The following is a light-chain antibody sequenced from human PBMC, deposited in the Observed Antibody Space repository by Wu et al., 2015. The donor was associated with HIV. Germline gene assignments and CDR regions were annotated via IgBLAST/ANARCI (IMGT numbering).Light chain of an antibody. Sequence: EIVLTQSPGTLSLSPGERATLSCRASQGISNNLAWYHQKPGQAPRLLVYAAFTRATGTPARFSGSGSGTEFTPTISSLQPEDVGIYYCQHYRDRRLSFGGGTRVQI. J-gene: IGKJ4*01. CDR3: QHYRDRRLS. V-gene: IGKV3-15*01. CDR1: QGISNN. CDR2: AAF.